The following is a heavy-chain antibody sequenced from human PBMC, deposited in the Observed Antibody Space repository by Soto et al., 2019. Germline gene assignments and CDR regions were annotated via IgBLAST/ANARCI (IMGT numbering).Heavy chain of an antibody. D-gene: IGHD6-6*01. CDR1: GYTFTSYD. CDR2: MNPNSGNT. CDR3: ARRVIVGRPFGY. V-gene: IGHV1-8*01. Sequence: ASVKVSCKXSGYTFTSYDINWVRQATGQGLEWMGWMNPNSGNTGYAQKFQGRVTMTRNTSISTAYMELSSLRSEDTAVYYCARRVIVGRPFGYWGQGTLVTVSS. J-gene: IGHJ4*02.